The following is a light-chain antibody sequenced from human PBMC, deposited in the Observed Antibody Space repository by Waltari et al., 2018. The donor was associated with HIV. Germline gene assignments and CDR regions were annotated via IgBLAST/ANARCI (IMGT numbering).Light chain of an antibody. J-gene: IGKJ5*01. V-gene: IGKV1-9*01. Sequence: DIQLTQSPFFLSASVGDRVTITCRASQGISSYLAWYQQKPGKAPKLLIYAASTLQSGVPSRFSGSGSGTEFTLTISSLQPEDFATYYCQQLNSYLFTFGQGTRLEIK. CDR1: QGISSY. CDR2: AAS. CDR3: QQLNSYLFT.